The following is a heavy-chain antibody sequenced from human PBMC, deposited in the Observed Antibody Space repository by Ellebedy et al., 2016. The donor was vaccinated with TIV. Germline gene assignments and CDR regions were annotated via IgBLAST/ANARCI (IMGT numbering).Heavy chain of an antibody. CDR2: IHYSGST. V-gene: IGHV4-34*01. CDR1: GGSFSENY. D-gene: IGHD6-13*01. Sequence: SETLSLTCAVYGGSFSENYWSWIRQPPGKGLEWIGEIHYSGSTNYNPSLKSRVTMSIDTSKNQFSLKLSSVTAADTAMYYCASPSSSWYFGAFDIWGQGTMVTVSS. CDR3: ASPSSSWYFGAFDI. J-gene: IGHJ3*02.